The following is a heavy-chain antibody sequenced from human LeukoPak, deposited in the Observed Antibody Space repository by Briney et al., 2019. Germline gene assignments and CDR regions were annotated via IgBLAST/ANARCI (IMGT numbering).Heavy chain of an antibody. CDR1: GFTFSSYS. D-gene: IGHD3/OR15-3a*01. CDR3: VRDRDWGFDY. CDR2: ISSSSSYI. V-gene: IGHV3-21*01. J-gene: IGHJ4*02. Sequence: GGSLRLSCAASGFTFSSYSMNWVRQAPGKGLEWVSSISSSSSYIYYAGSVKGRFTISRDNSKNSLYLQMNSLRAEDTAVYYCVRDRDWGFDYWGQGTLVTVSS.